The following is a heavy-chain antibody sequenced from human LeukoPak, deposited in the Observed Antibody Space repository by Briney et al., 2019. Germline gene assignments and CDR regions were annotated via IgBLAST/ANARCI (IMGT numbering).Heavy chain of an antibody. Sequence: GASVKVSCKASGYTFTSYGISWVRQAPGQGLEWMGRINPNTGGTNYAQKFQGRVTMTRDTSITTAYMELSRLRSDDTAVYFCARGGPTYGSKYNWFDPWGLGTLVTVSS. CDR1: GYTFTSYG. J-gene: IGHJ5*02. D-gene: IGHD4/OR15-4a*01. CDR2: INPNTGGT. V-gene: IGHV1-2*06. CDR3: ARGGPTYGSKYNWFDP.